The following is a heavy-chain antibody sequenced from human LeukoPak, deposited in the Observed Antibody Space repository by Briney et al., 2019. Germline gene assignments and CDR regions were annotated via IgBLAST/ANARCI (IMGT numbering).Heavy chain of an antibody. Sequence: ASAKVSCKASGGTFIGYYIHWVRQAPGQGLEWMGWINPRSGDTTYAQKFQGGGTMTRDTSISTAYMELSRLRSDDTAVYYCATSIVGLTYDEHFQHWGQGTLVTVAS. D-gene: IGHD1-26*01. CDR2: INPRSGDT. CDR1: GGTFIGYY. J-gene: IGHJ1*01. CDR3: ATSIVGLTYDEHFQH. V-gene: IGHV1-2*02.